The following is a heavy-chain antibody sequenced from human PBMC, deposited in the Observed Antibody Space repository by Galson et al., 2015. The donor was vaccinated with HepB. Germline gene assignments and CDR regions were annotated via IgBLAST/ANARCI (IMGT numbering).Heavy chain of an antibody. Sequence: SLRLSCAASRFTFSDYYMTWIRQAPGKGLEWLSYISGGATYTNYADSVKGRFTISRDNAKNSLYLHMRSLRDDDTAVYYCARVAHSDYGDHAYFDYWGQGTLVTVSS. CDR1: RFTFSDYY. CDR3: ARVAHSDYGDHAYFDY. V-gene: IGHV3-11*06. D-gene: IGHD4-17*01. J-gene: IGHJ4*02. CDR2: ISGGATYT.